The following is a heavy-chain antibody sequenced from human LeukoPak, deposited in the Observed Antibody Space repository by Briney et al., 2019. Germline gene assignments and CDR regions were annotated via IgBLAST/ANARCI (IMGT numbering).Heavy chain of an antibody. J-gene: IGHJ4*02. CDR1: GFSFSNYA. D-gene: IGHD2-21*02. Sequence: GGSLRLSCAASGFSFSNYALHWVRQAPGKGLDLVSAISGDGGRKYYADSVKGRFTISRANSKNTLYLQLNSLRAEDTAVYFCANGEWSYCRGDCPLDYWGRGTLVTVSS. CDR2: ISGDGGRK. V-gene: IGHV3-30*04. CDR3: ANGEWSYCRGDCPLDY.